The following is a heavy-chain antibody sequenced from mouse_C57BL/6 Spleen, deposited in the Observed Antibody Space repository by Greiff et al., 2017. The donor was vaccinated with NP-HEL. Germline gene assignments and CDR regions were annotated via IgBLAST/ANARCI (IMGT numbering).Heavy chain of an antibody. CDR3: ARDYGSSYAMDY. D-gene: IGHD1-1*01. V-gene: IGHV1-18*01. CDR2: INPNNGGT. J-gene: IGHJ4*01. CDR1: GYTFTDYN. Sequence: EVQLQESGPELVKPGASVKIPCKASGYTFTDYNMDWVKQSHGKSLEWIGDINPNNGGTIYNQKFKGKATLTVDKSSRTAYMELRSLTSEDTAVYYCARDYGSSYAMDYWGQGTSVTVSS.